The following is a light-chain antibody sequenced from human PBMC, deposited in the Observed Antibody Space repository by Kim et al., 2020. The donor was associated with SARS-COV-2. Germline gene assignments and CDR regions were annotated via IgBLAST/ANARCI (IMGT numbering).Light chain of an antibody. CDR2: KAS. CDR3: KRYNSYST. CDR1: QSISSR. Sequence: DIQMTQSPSTLSASVGDRVTITFRASQSISSRLAWYQQKPGKAPMFLIYKASSLKSGVPSTFSGSGSGPEFTLTISSLQPDNFATYSVKRYNSYSTFVQRTK. V-gene: IGKV1-5*03. J-gene: IGKJ1*01.